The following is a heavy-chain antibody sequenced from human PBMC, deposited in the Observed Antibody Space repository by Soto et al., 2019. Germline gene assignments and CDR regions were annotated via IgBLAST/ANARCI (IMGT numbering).Heavy chain of an antibody. V-gene: IGHV3-30*01. CDR1: GFSLYSYV. CDR2: ISIDGTRT. CDR3: VRDLGRSDLDP. D-gene: IGHD3-3*01. J-gene: IGHJ5*02. Sequence: QAQLVESGGGVVQPGGSLRLSCVASGFSLYSYVIHWVRQTPGKGLEWVAVISIDGTRTYYADSVKGRFTVSRDNSKNAQDLHIFGLTIEDTAMYYCVRDLGRSDLDPWGQGTLVTVSS.